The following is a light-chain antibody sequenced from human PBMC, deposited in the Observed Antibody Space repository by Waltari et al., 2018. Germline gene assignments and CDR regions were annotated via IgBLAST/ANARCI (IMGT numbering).Light chain of an antibody. CDR2: AAS. J-gene: IGKJ2*01. Sequence: EILMTQTPSTLSVSPGERATLSCRASQSISSNLAWYQQKPCQAPRLLIYAASTRATGIPARFSGSGSGTEFTLTISSLQSEDFAVYYCQQYNNWRTFGQGTKLEIK. CDR3: QQYNNWRT. CDR1: QSISSN. V-gene: IGKV3-15*01.